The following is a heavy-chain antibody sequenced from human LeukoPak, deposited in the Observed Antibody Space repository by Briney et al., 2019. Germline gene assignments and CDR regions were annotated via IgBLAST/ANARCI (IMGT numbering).Heavy chain of an antibody. V-gene: IGHV4-59*01. CDR2: IYYSGSA. CDR1: GGSISSYY. CDR3: ARDEPGGGMDV. Sequence: SETLSLTCTVSGGSISSYYWSWIRQPPGKGLEWIGYIYYSGSANYNPSLKSRVTISVDTSKNQFSLKLSSVTAADTAVYYCARDEPGGGMDVWGQGTTVTVSS. J-gene: IGHJ6*02. D-gene: IGHD1-14*01.